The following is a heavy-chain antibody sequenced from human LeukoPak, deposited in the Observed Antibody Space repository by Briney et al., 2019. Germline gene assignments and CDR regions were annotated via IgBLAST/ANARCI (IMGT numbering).Heavy chain of an antibody. CDR3: ASGFYSSSSGPI. Sequence: ASETLSLTCTVSGGSISSSSYYWGWIRQPPGKGLEWIGSIYYSGSTYYNPSLKSRVTVSVDTSKNQFSLKLSSVTAADTAVYYCASGFYSSSSGPIWGQGTMVTVSS. D-gene: IGHD6-6*01. CDR1: GGSISSSSYY. CDR2: IYYSGST. V-gene: IGHV4-39*07. J-gene: IGHJ3*02.